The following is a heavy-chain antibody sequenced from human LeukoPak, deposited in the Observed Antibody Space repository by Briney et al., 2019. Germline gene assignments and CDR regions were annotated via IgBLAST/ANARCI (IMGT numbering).Heavy chain of an antibody. J-gene: IGHJ6*04. Sequence: SETLSLTCTVSGGSISSYYWSWIRQPPGKGLEWIGYIYYSGSTNYNPSLKSRVTISVDTSKNQFSRKLSSVTAADTAVYYCARDLSGATVTTGYYYYYGMDVWGKGTTVTVSS. CDR2: IYYSGST. CDR1: GGSISSYY. V-gene: IGHV4-59*01. CDR3: ARDLSGATVTTGYYYYYGMDV. D-gene: IGHD4-17*01.